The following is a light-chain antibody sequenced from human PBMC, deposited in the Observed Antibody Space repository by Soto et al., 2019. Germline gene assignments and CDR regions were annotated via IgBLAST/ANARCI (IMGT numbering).Light chain of an antibody. V-gene: IGKV4-1*01. CDR3: QQYYSTPFT. J-gene: IGKJ3*01. CDR2: WAS. CDR1: QSVLYSSDNKNY. Sequence: DIVVTQSPDSLAVSLGERATINCKSSQSVLYSSDNKNYLAWYQQKPGQPPKVLIYWASTRESGVPDRFRGSGSGTDFTLTISSLQAEDVAVYYCQQYYSTPFTFGPGTKVDIK.